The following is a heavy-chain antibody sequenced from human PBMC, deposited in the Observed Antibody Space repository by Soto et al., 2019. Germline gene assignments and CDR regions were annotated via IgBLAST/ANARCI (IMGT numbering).Heavy chain of an antibody. D-gene: IGHD6-19*01. CDR1: GFTFSVYS. V-gene: IGHV3-48*02. Sequence: EVQLVESGGDLVQWEGSLRLSCVASGFTFSVYSMNWVRQAPGKGLEWFSYITSDTKTIKYADSVKGRFTISRDNAKNSVYLQMNSLRDEDTAVYYCASSVEGHFDYWGQGTVVTVSS. CDR2: ITSDTKTI. CDR3: ASSVEGHFDY. J-gene: IGHJ4*02.